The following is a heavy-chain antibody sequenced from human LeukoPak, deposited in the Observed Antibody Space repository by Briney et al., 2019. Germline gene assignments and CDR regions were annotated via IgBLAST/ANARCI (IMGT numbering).Heavy chain of an antibody. CDR3: ARPLSGSSSWHGDAFDI. CDR2: IYYSGST. Sequence: SETLSLTCTVSGGSISSSTYYWGWIRQPPGKGLEWIGSIYYSGSTYYNASLKSPVTISADTSKNQFSLKLSSVTAADTAVYYCARPLSGSSSWHGDAFDIWGQGTMVTVSS. D-gene: IGHD6-13*01. V-gene: IGHV4-39*01. J-gene: IGHJ3*02. CDR1: GGSISSSTYY.